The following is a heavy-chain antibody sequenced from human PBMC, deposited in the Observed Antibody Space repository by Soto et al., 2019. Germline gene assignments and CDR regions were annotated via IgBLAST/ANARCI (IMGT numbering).Heavy chain of an antibody. Sequence: TETLSLTCAVSGDSMRSESYYWGWIRQSPGKGLEWIGSMYYSGATYYGPSLKSRVTISVDAPKNQFSLKLNSVTAADTAVYYCASAPVIFGVITIYYFDSWGQGTLVTVSS. J-gene: IGHJ4*02. CDR1: GDSMRSESYY. D-gene: IGHD3-3*01. V-gene: IGHV4-39*01. CDR2: MYYSGAT. CDR3: ASAPVIFGVITIYYFDS.